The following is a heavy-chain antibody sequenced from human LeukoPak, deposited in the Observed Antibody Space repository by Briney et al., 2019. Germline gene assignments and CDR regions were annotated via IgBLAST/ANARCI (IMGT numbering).Heavy chain of an antibody. CDR2: NGNN. CDR3: VRDYWGSLDY. Sequence: SETLSLTCTVSGVSVSTTYNWGWVRRPPGKGLEWIGYNGNNNYNPSLKSRATISLDTSKNQFPLKLHSVTDADTAVYYCVRDYWGSLDYWGQGTLVTVSS. CDR1: GVSVSTTYN. D-gene: IGHD7-27*01. V-gene: IGHV4-61*01. J-gene: IGHJ4*02.